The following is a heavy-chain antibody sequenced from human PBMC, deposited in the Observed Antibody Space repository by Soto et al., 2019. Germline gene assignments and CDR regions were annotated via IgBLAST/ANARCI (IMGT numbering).Heavy chain of an antibody. CDR1: GFTVSGKKY. J-gene: IGHJ3*02. CDR2: LYDLDGT. CDR3: AKCVQVNWNYDAFHI. D-gene: IGHD1-7*01. V-gene: IGHV3-53*01. Sequence: DVQLVASGGGLIQPGESLRLSCAAFGFTVSGKKYVAWVRQAPGKGLEWVSALYDLDGTYYADSVKGRFTTSSDSSRTTVYLQMNSLRAEDTALYYCAKCVQVNWNYDAFHIWGQGIMVTVSS.